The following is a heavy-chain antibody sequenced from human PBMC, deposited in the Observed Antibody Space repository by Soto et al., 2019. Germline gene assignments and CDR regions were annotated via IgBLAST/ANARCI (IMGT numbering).Heavy chain of an antibody. J-gene: IGHJ4*02. CDR3: ARDHYDFWSGYYFH. V-gene: IGHV3-30-3*01. CDR2: ISYDGSNK. Sequence: PGGSLRLSCAASGFTFSSYAMHWVRQAPGKGLEWVAVISYDGSNKYYADSVKGRFTISRDNSKNTLYLQMNSLRAEDTAVYYCARDHYDFWSGYYFHWGQGTLVTVSS. CDR1: GFTFSSYA. D-gene: IGHD3-3*01.